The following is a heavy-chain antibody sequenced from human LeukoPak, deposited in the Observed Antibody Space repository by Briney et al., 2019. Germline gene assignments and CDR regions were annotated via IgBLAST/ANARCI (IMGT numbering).Heavy chain of an antibody. CDR2: VNHSVST. CDR1: GGSFSGYY. V-gene: IGHV4-34*01. D-gene: IGHD6-19*01. Sequence: SETLSLTCAVYGGSFSGYYWSWIRQPPGRGLEWLGEVNHSVSTNSNPSLKGRVPISVDTSKSQCSLKLSSVTAADTAVYYCARGDSYSSGWYSSGYYMDVWGKGTTVTVSS. CDR3: ARGDSYSSGWYSSGYYMDV. J-gene: IGHJ6*03.